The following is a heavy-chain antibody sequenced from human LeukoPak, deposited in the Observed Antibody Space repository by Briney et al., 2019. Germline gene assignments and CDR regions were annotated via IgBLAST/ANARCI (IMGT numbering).Heavy chain of an antibody. CDR2: ISYDGSNK. J-gene: IGHJ4*02. CDR3: ARDHMSSGWWIRFDY. CDR1: GFTFSSYA. Sequence: PGGSLRLSCEAPGFTFSSYAMHGFRQAPAKGRGWVAVISYDGSNKYYADSVKGRFTISRDSSRNTLYLEMNSLRAEDTAVYYCARDHMSSGWWIRFDYWGQGTLVTVSS. D-gene: IGHD6-19*01. V-gene: IGHV3-30*04.